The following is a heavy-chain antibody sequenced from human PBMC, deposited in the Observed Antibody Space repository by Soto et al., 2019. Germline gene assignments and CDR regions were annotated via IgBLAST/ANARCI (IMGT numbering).Heavy chain of an antibody. CDR2: IYPDDSDA. D-gene: IGHD6-25*01. Sequence: GESLKISCQASGFTCSYYWIGWVRQMPGKGLEWMGIIYPDDSDARYNPSFQGRVTMSADKSNSTAYLQWSSLKASDTAIYYCARRGRAAFYYSMDVWGQGTTLTVSS. V-gene: IGHV5-51*01. J-gene: IGHJ6*02. CDR3: ARRGRAAFYYSMDV. CDR1: GFTCSYYW.